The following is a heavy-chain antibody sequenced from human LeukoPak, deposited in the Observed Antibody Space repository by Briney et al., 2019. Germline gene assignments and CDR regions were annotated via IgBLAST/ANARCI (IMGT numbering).Heavy chain of an antibody. D-gene: IGHD3-9*01. CDR2: IYYSGST. Sequence: SETLSLTCTVSGGSISSSSYYWGWIRQPPGKGLEWIGSIYYSGSTYYNPSLKSRVAISVDTSKNQFSLKLSSVTAADTAVYYCARGSFHWLLGWGQGTLVTVSS. V-gene: IGHV4-39*07. CDR1: GGSISSSSYY. J-gene: IGHJ4*02. CDR3: ARGSFHWLLG.